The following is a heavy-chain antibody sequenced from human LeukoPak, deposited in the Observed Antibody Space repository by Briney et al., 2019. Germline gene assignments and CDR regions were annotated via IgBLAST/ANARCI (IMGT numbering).Heavy chain of an antibody. V-gene: IGHV3-9*01. CDR3: AKGTVRGVDFDY. CDR2: ISWDSGSI. D-gene: IGHD3-10*01. CDR1: GFTFDDYA. Sequence: GGSLRLSCAASGFTFDDYAMHWVRQAPGKGLEWVSGISWDSGSIGYADSVKGRFTISRDNAKNSLYLQMNSLRAEDTALYYCAKGTVRGVDFDYWGQGTLVTVSS. J-gene: IGHJ4*02.